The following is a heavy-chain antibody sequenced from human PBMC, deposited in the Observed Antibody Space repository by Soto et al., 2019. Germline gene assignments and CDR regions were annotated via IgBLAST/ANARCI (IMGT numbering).Heavy chain of an antibody. Sequence: PEETLSLTCTVSGASISSTGDWWGWVRQPPGKGLEWIGSIYRSGATYYNPSLESRVTISVDTSKNEFSLKVTSVTAADTAVYYCTRLAGSSFFTYWGQGALVTVSS. V-gene: IGHV4-39*01. D-gene: IGHD6-6*01. CDR3: TRLAGSSFFTY. CDR2: IYRSGAT. CDR1: GASISSTGDW. J-gene: IGHJ4*02.